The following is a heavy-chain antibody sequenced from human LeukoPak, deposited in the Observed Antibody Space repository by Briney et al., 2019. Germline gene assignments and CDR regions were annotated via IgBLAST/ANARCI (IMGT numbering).Heavy chain of an antibody. D-gene: IGHD3-22*01. CDR3: ASGYYYNSSGYFDY. CDR2: IIPIFGTA. CDR1: GGTFSSYA. J-gene: IGHJ4*02. Sequence: SVKVSCKASGGTFSSYAISWVRQAPGQGLEWMGGIIPIFGTANYAQKFQGRVTITADESTSTAYMELSSLRSEDTAVYYCASGYYYNSSGYFDYWGQGTQVTVSS. V-gene: IGHV1-69*13.